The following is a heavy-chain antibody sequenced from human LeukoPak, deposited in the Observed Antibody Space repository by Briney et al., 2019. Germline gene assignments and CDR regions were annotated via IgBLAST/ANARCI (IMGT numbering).Heavy chain of an antibody. CDR1: GFTFSSYA. CDR2: ISYDGSNK. CDR3: ARESGAWDSLRYDY. J-gene: IGHJ4*02. V-gene: IGHV3-30-3*01. Sequence: GGSLRLSCAASGFTFSSYAMHRVRQAPGKGLEWVAVISYDGSNKYYADSVKGRFTISRDNSKNTLYLQMNSLRAEDTAVYYCARESGAWDSLRYDYWGQGTLVTVSS. D-gene: IGHD1-26*01.